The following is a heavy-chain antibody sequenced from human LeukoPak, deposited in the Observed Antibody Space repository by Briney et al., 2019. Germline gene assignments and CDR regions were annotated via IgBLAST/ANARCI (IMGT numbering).Heavy chain of an antibody. Sequence: SETLSLTCTVSGGSISSYYWSWIRQPAGKGLEWIGRIYTSGSTNYNPSLKSRVTMSVHTSKNQFSLKLSSVTAADTAVYYCARGSPQLPVMDYLGQGTLVTVSS. CDR2: IYTSGST. V-gene: IGHV4-4*07. CDR3: ARGSPQLPVMDY. CDR1: GGSISSYY. D-gene: IGHD6-19*01. J-gene: IGHJ4*02.